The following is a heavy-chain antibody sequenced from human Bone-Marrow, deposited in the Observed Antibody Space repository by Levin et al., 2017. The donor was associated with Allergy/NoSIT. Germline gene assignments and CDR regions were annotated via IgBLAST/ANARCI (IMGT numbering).Heavy chain of an antibody. Sequence: PSETLSLTCTVSGGSFSNYYWSWIRQPPGKGLEWIGYIFYSGSTNYNPSLRSRVTISLDTSKNQFSLELSSVTAADTAVYYCARRSGSYVLWGQGTLVTVSS. V-gene: IGHV4-59*08. J-gene: IGHJ4*02. D-gene: IGHD1-26*01. CDR2: IFYSGST. CDR1: GGSFSNYY. CDR3: ARRSGSYVL.